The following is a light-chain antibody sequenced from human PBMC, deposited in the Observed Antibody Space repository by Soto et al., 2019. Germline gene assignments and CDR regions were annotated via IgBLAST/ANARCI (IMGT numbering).Light chain of an antibody. CDR2: GAS. Sequence: EIVLTQSPGTLSLSPGERATLSCSASQSVSSSYLAWYQQKPGQAPRLLIYGASSRATGIPDRFSGSGSGTDFTLTISRLEPEDFAVDYCQQYGSSPNTFGQGTKLEIK. J-gene: IGKJ2*01. V-gene: IGKV3-20*01. CDR1: QSVSSSY. CDR3: QQYGSSPNT.